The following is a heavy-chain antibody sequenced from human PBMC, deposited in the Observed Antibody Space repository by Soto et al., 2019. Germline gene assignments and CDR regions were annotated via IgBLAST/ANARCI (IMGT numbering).Heavy chain of an antibody. J-gene: IGHJ4*02. Sequence: QVQLVQSGVEVKKPGASVKVSCKTMGYTLTNYGLSWERQAPGEGLEWLGWISAYNGHTKYAQKVQDRVTLTTDTSATTAYLELRSLRSDDTAVYYCVRGDGGYFDHWGQGILVLVSS. V-gene: IGHV1-18*01. CDR2: ISAYNGHT. D-gene: IGHD2-15*01. CDR1: GYTLTNYG. CDR3: VRGDGGYFDH.